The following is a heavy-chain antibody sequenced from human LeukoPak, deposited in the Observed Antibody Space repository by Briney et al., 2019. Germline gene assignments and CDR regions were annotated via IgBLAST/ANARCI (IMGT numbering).Heavy chain of an antibody. D-gene: IGHD3-3*01. Sequence: SETLSLTCTVSGVSISTYYWSWIRQPPGKGLEWIGYIYYSGSTYHNPSLKSRVTISVDTSKNQFSLKLSSVTAADTAVYYCARHLLRFDFFDYWGQGTLVTVSS. J-gene: IGHJ4*02. CDR1: GVSISTYY. CDR2: IYYSGST. V-gene: IGHV4-59*01. CDR3: ARHLLRFDFFDY.